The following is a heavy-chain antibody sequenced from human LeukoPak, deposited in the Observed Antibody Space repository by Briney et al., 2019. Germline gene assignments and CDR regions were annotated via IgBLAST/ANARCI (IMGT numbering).Heavy chain of an antibody. CDR3: ARVVPHRRSWFLLDY. CDR1: GGSFSGYY. CDR2: INHSGST. J-gene: IGHJ4*02. D-gene: IGHD6-13*01. Sequence: SETLSLTCAVSGGSFSGYYWSWIRQPPGKGLEWIGEINHSGSTNYNPSLKSRVTISVDTSKNQFSLKLSSVTAADTAVYYCARVVPHRRSWFLLDYWGQGTLVTVSS. V-gene: IGHV4-34*01.